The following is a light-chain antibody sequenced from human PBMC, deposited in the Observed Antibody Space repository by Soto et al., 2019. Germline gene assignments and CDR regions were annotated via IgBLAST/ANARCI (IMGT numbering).Light chain of an antibody. J-gene: IGKJ1*01. V-gene: IGKV3-20*01. CDR2: GAS. CDR3: QQCGTSPWA. CDR1: QSVSSSY. Sequence: EIVLTQSPDTLSLSPGESVTLSCSASQSVSSSYLAWYQQKPGQAPRLLISGASIRATGIPDRFSVSGSGTDFTLTISRLEPEAFAVYYCQQCGTSPWAFGQGTKVEIK.